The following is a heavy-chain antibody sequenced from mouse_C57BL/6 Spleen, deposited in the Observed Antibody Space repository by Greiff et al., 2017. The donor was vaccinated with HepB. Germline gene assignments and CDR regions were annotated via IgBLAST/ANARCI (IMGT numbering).Heavy chain of an antibody. V-gene: IGHV1-5*01. J-gene: IGHJ1*03. CDR1: GYTFTRYW. Sequence: VQLQQSGTVLARPGASVKMSCKTSGYTFTRYWMHWVKQRPGQGLEWIGAIYPGNSDTSYNQKFKGKAKLTAVTSASTSYMELSSLTSEDSAVYYCTRAPLRSWYFDVWGTGTTVTVSS. CDR2: IYPGNSDT. CDR3: TRAPLRSWYFDV. D-gene: IGHD1-1*01.